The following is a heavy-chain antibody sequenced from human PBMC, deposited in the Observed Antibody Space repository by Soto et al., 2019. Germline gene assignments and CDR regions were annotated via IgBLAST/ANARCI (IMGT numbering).Heavy chain of an antibody. CDR2: IKQDGSEK. V-gene: IGHV3-7*01. CDR1: GLTFGRYW. J-gene: IGHJ4*02. Sequence: GGSLGLSCAASGLTFGRYWMGGVGQAPGKGLEWVANIKQDGSEKYYVDSVKGRFTISRDNAKNSLFLQMNSLRAEDTAVYYCAAWEPTAAPPFDFWGRGTLVTVSS. CDR3: AAWEPTAAPPFDF. D-gene: IGHD6-6*01.